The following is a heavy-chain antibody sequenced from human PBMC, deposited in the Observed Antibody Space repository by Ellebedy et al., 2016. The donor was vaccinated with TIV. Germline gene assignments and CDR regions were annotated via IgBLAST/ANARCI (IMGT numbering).Heavy chain of an antibody. CDR3: ATYSGYTCSGCLFDY. J-gene: IGHJ4*02. CDR1: GGSISSYY. CDR2: IYYSGST. Sequence: SETLSLTXTVSGGSISSYYWSWIRQPPGKRLEWIGYIYYSGSTNYNPSLKSRVTISVDTSKNQFSLKLSSVTAADTAVYYCATYSGYTCSGCLFDYWGQGTLVTVSS. V-gene: IGHV4-59*01. D-gene: IGHD5-12*01.